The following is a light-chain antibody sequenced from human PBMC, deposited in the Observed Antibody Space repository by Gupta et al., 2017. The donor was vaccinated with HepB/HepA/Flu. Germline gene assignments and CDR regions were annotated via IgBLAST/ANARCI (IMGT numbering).Light chain of an antibody. Sequence: QAGLTQPPSVSQGLRQTATLTCTGPSNNVGDKGAAWLQQHHGHPPKLLYYRNNNRHSGISESFSASTSRNTAAMTITGLQTEEEADYYCAAWDSSRSAQVFGGGTKLTVL. J-gene: IGLJ3*02. CDR3: AAWDSSRSAQV. CDR1: SNNVGDKG. V-gene: IGLV10-54*04. CDR2: RNN.